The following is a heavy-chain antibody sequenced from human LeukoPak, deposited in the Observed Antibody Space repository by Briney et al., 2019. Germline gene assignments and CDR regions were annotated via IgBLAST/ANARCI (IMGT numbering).Heavy chain of an antibody. J-gene: IGHJ3*02. CDR2: IWYDGSNK. CDR3: ARGGYSYGHDAFDI. CDR1: GVSFSSYG. D-gene: IGHD5-18*01. Sequence: PGRSLRLSCAASGVSFSSYGMHWVRQAPGKGLEWVAVIWYDGSNKYYADSVKGRFTISRDNSKNTLYLQMNSLRAEDTAVYYCARGGYSYGHDAFDIWGQGTMVTVSS. V-gene: IGHV3-33*01.